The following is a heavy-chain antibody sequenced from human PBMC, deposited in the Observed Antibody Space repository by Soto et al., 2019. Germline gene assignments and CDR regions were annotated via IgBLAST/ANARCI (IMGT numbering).Heavy chain of an antibody. CDR2: IIPILGIA. D-gene: IGHD3-16*02. CDR3: ARGPFMITFGGVIVIERYFDY. CDR1: GGTFSSYT. V-gene: IGHV1-69*02. J-gene: IGHJ4*01. Sequence: SVKVSCKASGGTFSSYTISWVRQAPGQGLEWMGRIIPILGIANYAQKFQGRVTITADKSTSTAYMELSSLISEDTAVYYCARGPFMITFGGVIVIERYFDYWGQ.